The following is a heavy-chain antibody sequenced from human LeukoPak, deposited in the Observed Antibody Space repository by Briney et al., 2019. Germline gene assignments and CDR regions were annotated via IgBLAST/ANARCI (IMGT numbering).Heavy chain of an antibody. CDR1: GVSFSSHW. Sequence: GGSLRLSCAGSGVSFSSHWMHWVRQAPGKGLVWVSAISGSGSTTYYADSVKGRFTISRDNSKNTLYLQMNSLRADDTALYYCAKAGYTSSWPFDYWGQGTLVTVSS. V-gene: IGHV3-23*01. CDR2: ISGSGSTT. CDR3: AKAGYTSSWPFDY. D-gene: IGHD6-13*01. J-gene: IGHJ4*02.